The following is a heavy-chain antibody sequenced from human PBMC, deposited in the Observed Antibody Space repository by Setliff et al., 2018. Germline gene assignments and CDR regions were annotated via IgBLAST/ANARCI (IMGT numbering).Heavy chain of an antibody. D-gene: IGHD2-15*01. CDR1: GGTFSSYG. CDR2: TIPMFGTT. CDR3: ARSPAVLGIVYLDP. Sequence: SVKVSCKASGGTFSSYGISWVRQAPGQGLEWMGGTIPMFGTTDYARKFQGRVTIITDESTSTAYMELDSLRSEDTAVYYCARSPAVLGIVYLDPWGQGTLVTVS. V-gene: IGHV1-69*05. J-gene: IGHJ5*02.